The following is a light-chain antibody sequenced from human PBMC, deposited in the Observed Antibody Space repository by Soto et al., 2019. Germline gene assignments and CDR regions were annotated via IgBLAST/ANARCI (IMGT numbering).Light chain of an antibody. Sequence: QSALTQPPSASGSPGQSVTISCTGTSSDVGGYNYVSWYQQHPGKAPKLMIYEVSKRPSGVPDRFSGSKSGNPASLTVSGLQAEDEADYYCSSYAGSNPEVFGGGTKLTVL. V-gene: IGLV2-8*01. CDR1: SSDVGGYNY. CDR2: EVS. CDR3: SSYAGSNPEV. J-gene: IGLJ2*01.